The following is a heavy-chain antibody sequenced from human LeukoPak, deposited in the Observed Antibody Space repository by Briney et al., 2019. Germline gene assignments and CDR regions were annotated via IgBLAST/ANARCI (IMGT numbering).Heavy chain of an antibody. V-gene: IGHV1-2*02. CDR2: INPNSGGT. J-gene: IGHJ4*02. D-gene: IGHD1-26*01. CDR3: ARDLTKWERLPDY. Sequence: ASVKVSCKASGYTFTGYYMHWVRQAPGQGLEWMGWINPNSGGTNYAQKFQGRVTMTRDTSISTAYMELSRLRSDDTAVYYCARDLTKWERLPDYWGQGTLVTVSS. CDR1: GYTFTGYY.